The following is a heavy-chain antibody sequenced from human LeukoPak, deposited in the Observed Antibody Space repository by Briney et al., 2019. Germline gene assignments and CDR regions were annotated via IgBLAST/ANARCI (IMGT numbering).Heavy chain of an antibody. CDR1: GRSFSGYY. CDR2: INHSGST. V-gene: IGHV4-34*01. J-gene: IGHJ4*02. Sequence: SETLSLTCAVYGRSFSGYYWSWIRQPPGKGLEWIGEINHSGSTNYNPSLKSRVTISVDTSKNQFSLKLSSVTAADTAVYYCARGRPYYDYVWGSYRPLDYWGQGTLVTVSS. CDR3: ARGRPYYDYVWGSYRPLDY. D-gene: IGHD3-16*02.